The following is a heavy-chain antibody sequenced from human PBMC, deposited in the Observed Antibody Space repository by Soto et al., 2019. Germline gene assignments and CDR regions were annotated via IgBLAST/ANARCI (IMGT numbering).Heavy chain of an antibody. D-gene: IGHD2-21*02. Sequence: QVQLVESGGGVVQPGRSLRLSCAASGFTFSSYGMHWVRQAPGKGLEWVAVIWYDGSNKYYADSVKGRFTISRDNSKNTPYLQMNSLRAEDTAVYYCAREGDLSSYWYFDLWGRGTLVTVSS. CDR1: GFTFSSYG. CDR2: IWYDGSNK. V-gene: IGHV3-33*01. J-gene: IGHJ2*01. CDR3: AREGDLSSYWYFDL.